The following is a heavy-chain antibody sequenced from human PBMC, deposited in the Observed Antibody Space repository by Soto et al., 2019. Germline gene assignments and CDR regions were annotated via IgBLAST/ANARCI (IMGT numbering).Heavy chain of an antibody. Sequence: GGSLRLSCAASGFIFSQYSMNWVRQAPGKGLEWVSSISSTGALMYYADSVKGRFTISRDGADNSLYLQMNSLRVEDTAVYYCARDRLARGIPVAGRIDYWGQGALVTVYS. J-gene: IGHJ4*02. CDR1: GFIFSQYS. CDR3: ARDRLARGIPVAGRIDY. CDR2: ISSTGALM. D-gene: IGHD6-19*01. V-gene: IGHV3-21*01.